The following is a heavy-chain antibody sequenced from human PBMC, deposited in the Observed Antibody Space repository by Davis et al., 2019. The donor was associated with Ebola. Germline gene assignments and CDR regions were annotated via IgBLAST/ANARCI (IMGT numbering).Heavy chain of an antibody. J-gene: IGHJ4*02. CDR1: GYTLTELS. V-gene: IGHV1-24*01. CDR3: ARDPNYSSSWQRRDGFDY. CDR2: FDPEDGET. D-gene: IGHD6-13*01. Sequence: ASVKVSCKVSGYTLTELSMHWVRQAPGKGLEWMGGFDPEDGETIYAQKFQGRVTMTEDTSTDTAYMELRSLRSDDTAVYYCARDPNYSSSWQRRDGFDYWGQGTLVTVSS.